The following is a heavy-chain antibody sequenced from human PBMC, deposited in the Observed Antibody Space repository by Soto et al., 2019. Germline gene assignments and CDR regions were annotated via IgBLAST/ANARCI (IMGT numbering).Heavy chain of an antibody. V-gene: IGHV3-23*01. Sequence: EVQLLESGGGLVQPGGSLTLSCATSGFTFSSYAMVWVRQAAEKGLEWVASISNNGDTAYYADSVKGSVTISRGNAENTLYLQMNGLRADDTALYFCAKARVFIGAIVTLLDSWGQGTQVTVSS. CDR1: GFTFSSYA. J-gene: IGHJ4*02. CDR3: AKARVFIGAIVTLLDS. D-gene: IGHD3-16*02. CDR2: ISNNGDTA.